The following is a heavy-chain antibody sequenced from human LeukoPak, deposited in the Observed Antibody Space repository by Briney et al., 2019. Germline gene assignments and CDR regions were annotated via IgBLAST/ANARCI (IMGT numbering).Heavy chain of an antibody. CDR2: ISYDGSNK. D-gene: IGHD3-10*01. Sequence: GGSLRLSCAASGFTFSSYGVHWVRQAPGKGLEWVAVISYDGSNKYYADSVKGRFTISRDNSKNTLYLQMNSLRAEDTAVYYCAKDRGTMVRGVISAGYFDYWGQGTLVTVSS. CDR1: GFTFSSYG. V-gene: IGHV3-30*18. CDR3: AKDRGTMVRGVISAGYFDY. J-gene: IGHJ4*02.